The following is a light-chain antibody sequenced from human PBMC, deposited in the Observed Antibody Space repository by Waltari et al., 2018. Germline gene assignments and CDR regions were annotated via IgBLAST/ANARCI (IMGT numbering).Light chain of an antibody. V-gene: IGKV1-NL1*01. CDR1: QGISNS. Sequence: DIQMTQSPSSLSASVGDTVTITCRASQGISNSLALYQQKPGEAPKLLLSAASRLESGVPSRFSGSGSGTDYTLTISRLQPEDLATYFCQLYYGDSLTFGGGTKVEIK. CDR2: AAS. J-gene: IGKJ4*01. CDR3: QLYYGDSLT.